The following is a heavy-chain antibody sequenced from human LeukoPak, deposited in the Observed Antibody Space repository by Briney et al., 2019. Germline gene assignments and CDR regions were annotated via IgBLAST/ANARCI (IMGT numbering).Heavy chain of an antibody. D-gene: IGHD3-22*01. CDR2: NYYSGTT. V-gene: IGHV4-59*01. CDR3: ARGSKYYFQSSGSPREYSYVLDV. Sequence: SETLSLTFTVSGGSISTYYWSWIRQPPGKGLEWIGYNYYSGTTKSNPSLKGRVTISVDTSRNQLSLKLNSVTAADTAIYYCARGSKYYFQSSGSPREYSYVLDVWGQGTTVTVSS. J-gene: IGHJ6*02. CDR1: GGSISTYY.